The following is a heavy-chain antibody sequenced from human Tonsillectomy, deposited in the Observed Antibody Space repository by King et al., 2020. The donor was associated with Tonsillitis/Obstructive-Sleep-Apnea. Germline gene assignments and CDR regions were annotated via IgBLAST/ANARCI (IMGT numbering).Heavy chain of an antibody. J-gene: IGHJ1*01. CDR1: GFTVSSNY. V-gene: IGHV3-53*01. Sequence: VQLVESGGGLIQPGGSLRLSCAASGFTVSSNYMSWVRQAPGKGLEWVSVIYSGGSTYYAASGKGGLTISRDNSKNTLYLQMNSLRAEDPAVYYCARKTLGAIFQHFQHWGQGTLVTVSS. CDR3: ARKTLGAIFQHFQH. CDR2: IYSGGST. D-gene: IGHD3-3*01.